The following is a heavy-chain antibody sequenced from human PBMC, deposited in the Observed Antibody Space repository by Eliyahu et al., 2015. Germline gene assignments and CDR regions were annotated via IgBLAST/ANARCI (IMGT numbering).Heavy chain of an antibody. CDR3: AKGAARGDVDY. D-gene: IGHD6-6*01. CDR1: GYTFTSYA. V-gene: IGHV1-3*01. CDR2: INAGNGNT. Sequence: QVQLVQSGAEVKKPGASVXVSCKASGYTFTSYAMHWVRQAPGQRLEWMGWINAGNGNTKYSQKFQGRVTITRDTSASTAYMELSSLRSEDTAVYYCAKGAARGDVDYWGQGTLVTVSS. J-gene: IGHJ4*02.